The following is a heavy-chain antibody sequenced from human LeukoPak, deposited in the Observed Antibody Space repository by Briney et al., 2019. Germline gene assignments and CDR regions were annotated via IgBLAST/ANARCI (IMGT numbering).Heavy chain of an antibody. V-gene: IGHV4-31*03. CDR1: GGPISSGGYY. CDR3: ARGGITMVRGVPNYYYGMDV. D-gene: IGHD3-10*01. CDR2: IYCSGSI. Sequence: SQTLSLTCTVSGGPISSGGYYWSWIPQHPGKGLVWFGYIYCSGSIYYNSSLKSRVIISVDSSKNQFSLKLSCVTAADTAEYYCARGGITMVRGVPNYYYGMDVWGKGTTVTVSS. J-gene: IGHJ6*04.